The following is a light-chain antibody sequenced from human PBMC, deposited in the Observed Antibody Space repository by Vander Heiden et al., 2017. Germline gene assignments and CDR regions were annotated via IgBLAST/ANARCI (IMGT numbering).Light chain of an antibody. V-gene: IGLV2-23*02. CDR2: EVS. CDR3: CSYAGSSTVLV. CDR1: SSDVGSYNL. Sequence: QSALTQPASVSGSPGQSITLSCTGTSSDVGSYNLVSWYQQPPGKAPKLMIYEVSKRPSGVSNRFSGSKSGNTASLTISGLQAEDEADYYCCSYAGSSTVLVFGGGTKLTVL. J-gene: IGLJ3*02.